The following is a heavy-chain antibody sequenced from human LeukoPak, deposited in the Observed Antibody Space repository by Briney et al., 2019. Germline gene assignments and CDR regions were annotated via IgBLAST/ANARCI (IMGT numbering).Heavy chain of an antibody. Sequence: SQTLSLTCTVSGGSISSGGYYWSWIRQHPGKGLEWIGYIYYSGSTYYNPSLKSRVTISVDTSKNQFSLKLSSVTAADTAVYYCARDSELGGWFDPWGQGTLVTVSS. J-gene: IGHJ5*02. CDR3: ARDSELGGWFDP. V-gene: IGHV4-31*03. CDR2: IYYSGST. CDR1: GGSISSGGYY. D-gene: IGHD1-7*01.